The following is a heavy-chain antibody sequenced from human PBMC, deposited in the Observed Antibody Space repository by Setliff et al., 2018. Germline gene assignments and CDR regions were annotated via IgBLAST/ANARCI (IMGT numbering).Heavy chain of an antibody. CDR1: GYTFTTYG. J-gene: IGHJ3*02. CDR3: ARDVFPYHYEGAFDI. CDR2: ISSNNGNT. D-gene: IGHD3-22*01. Sequence: ASVKVSCKASGYTFTTYGISWVRQAPGQGLEWMGWISSNNGNTNYAQHLQGRVTMTRDTSTSTVYMDMSSLRSEDTAVYYCARDVFPYHYEGAFDIWGQGTMVTVSS. V-gene: IGHV1-18*01.